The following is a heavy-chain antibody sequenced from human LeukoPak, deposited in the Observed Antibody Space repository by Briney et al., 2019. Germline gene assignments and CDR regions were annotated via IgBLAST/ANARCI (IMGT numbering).Heavy chain of an antibody. V-gene: IGHV3-30*01. CDR1: GFTFSNYW. CDR3: ARAPDYGSTSNARYWYLDL. Sequence: PGGSLRLSCVASGFTFSNYWMSWVRQAPGKGLEWVSVISYGGNQKYYGDSVKGRFTISRDNSKNTLYLQMDSLTDDDTAVYYCARAPDYGSTSNARYWYLDLWGRGTLVTVSS. D-gene: IGHD3-10*01. CDR2: ISYGGNQK. J-gene: IGHJ2*01.